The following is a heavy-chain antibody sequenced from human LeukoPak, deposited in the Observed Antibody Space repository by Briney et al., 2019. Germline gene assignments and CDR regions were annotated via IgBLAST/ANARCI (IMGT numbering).Heavy chain of an antibody. CDR3: VGDRGYNSWFDF. Sequence: SETLSLTCSVSGASISSYYWTWIRQSPGKGREGIASIYYTGITNYNPSLKSRVTISIDTSKSEFSLTLTSVTAADTAVYYCVGDRGYNSWFDFGGQGALVTVSS. J-gene: IGHJ4*02. CDR1: GASISSYY. CDR2: IYYTGIT. D-gene: IGHD3-22*01. V-gene: IGHV4-59*01.